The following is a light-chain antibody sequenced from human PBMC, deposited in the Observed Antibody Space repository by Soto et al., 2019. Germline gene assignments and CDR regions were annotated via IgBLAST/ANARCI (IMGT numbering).Light chain of an antibody. CDR1: SGSVSTSYY. J-gene: IGLJ2*01. CDR3: VLFMGSGTWV. CDR2: NTN. Sequence: QTVVTQEPSFSVSPGGTVTLTCGLSSGSVSTSYYPGWYQQTPGQAPLTLIYNTNTRSSGVPDRFSGSILGTKAALTITGAQADDESDYYCVLFMGSGTWVFGGGTKLTVL. V-gene: IGLV8-61*01.